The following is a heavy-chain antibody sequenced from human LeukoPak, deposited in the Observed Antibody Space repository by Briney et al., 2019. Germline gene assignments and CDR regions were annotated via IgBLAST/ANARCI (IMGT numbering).Heavy chain of an antibody. CDR2: ISIASTT. D-gene: IGHD6-13*01. J-gene: IGHJ4*02. Sequence: QPGGSLRLSCAASGFTFSRQSMNWVRLAPGKGLEWLSHISIASTTYYADSVKGRFTISRDNARNSVFLQMASLRAEDTGVYYCASWAGTAAGFSGPFDYWGWEPWSPSPQ. V-gene: IGHV3-48*01. CDR1: GFTFSRQS. CDR3: ASWAGTAAGFSGPFDY.